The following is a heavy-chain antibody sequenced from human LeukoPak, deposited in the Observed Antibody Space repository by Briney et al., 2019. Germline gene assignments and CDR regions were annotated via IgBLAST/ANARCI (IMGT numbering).Heavy chain of an antibody. CDR3: ARSNGGLRYFDWFRDKYFDY. CDR1: GYTFTGYY. CDR2: INPNSGGT. J-gene: IGHJ4*02. D-gene: IGHD3-9*01. Sequence: ASVKVSCKASGYTFTGYYTHWVRQAPGQGLEWMGWINPNSGGTNYAQKFQGWVTMTRDTSISTAYMELSRLRSDDTAVYYCARSNGGLRYFDWFRDKYFDYWGQGTLVTVSS. V-gene: IGHV1-2*04.